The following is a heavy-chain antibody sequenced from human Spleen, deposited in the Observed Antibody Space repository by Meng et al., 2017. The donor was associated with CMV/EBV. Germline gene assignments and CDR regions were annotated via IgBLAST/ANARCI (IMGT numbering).Heavy chain of an antibody. J-gene: IGHJ4*02. CDR2: INHSGST. D-gene: IGHD6-6*01. Sequence: GSLRLSCAVYGESFSGYYWSWIRQPPGKGLEWIGEINHSGSTNYNPSLKSRVTISVDTSKNQFSLKLSSVTAADTAVYYCASTSTIAALDYWGQGTLVTVSS. CDR3: ASTSTIAALDY. CDR1: GESFSGYY. V-gene: IGHV4-34*01.